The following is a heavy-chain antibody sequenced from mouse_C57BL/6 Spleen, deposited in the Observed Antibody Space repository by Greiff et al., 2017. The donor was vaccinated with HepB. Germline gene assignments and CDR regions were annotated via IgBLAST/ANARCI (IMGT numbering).Heavy chain of an antibody. V-gene: IGHV5-4*01. D-gene: IGHD1-1*01. CDR3: ARAFHYYGSSSYYFDY. Sequence: EVQLVESGGGLVKPGGSLKLSCAASGFTFSSYAMSWVRQTPEKRLEWVATISDGGSYTYYPDNVKGRFTISRDNAKNNLYLQMSHLKSEDTAMYYCARAFHYYGSSSYYFDYWGQGTTLTVSS. CDR2: ISDGGSYT. CDR1: GFTFSSYA. J-gene: IGHJ2*01.